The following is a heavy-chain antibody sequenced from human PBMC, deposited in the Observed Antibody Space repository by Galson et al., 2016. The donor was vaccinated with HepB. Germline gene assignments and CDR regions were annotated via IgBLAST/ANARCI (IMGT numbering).Heavy chain of an antibody. CDR1: GGTFSRYA. CDR3: AGDFRYNSLGGSV. V-gene: IGHV1-69*06. CDR2: IIPIFGTT. Sequence: SVKVSCKASGGTFSRYAISWVRQAPGQGLEWMGGIIPIFGTTNYAQKFQGRLTITADKSTSTAYMELNSLRSEDTAVYFCAGDFRYNSLGGSVWGQGTTVTVSS. D-gene: IGHD1-1*01. J-gene: IGHJ6*02.